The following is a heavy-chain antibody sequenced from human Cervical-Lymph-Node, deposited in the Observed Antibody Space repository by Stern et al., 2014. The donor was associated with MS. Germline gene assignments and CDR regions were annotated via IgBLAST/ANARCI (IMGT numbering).Heavy chain of an antibody. D-gene: IGHD6-13*01. J-gene: IGHJ4*02. V-gene: IGHV1-46*01. Sequence: VQLVESGAAVREPGNSVKVSCKTSGYTLTNHYIHWVRQAPGQGPEWMGIISPTTGTTTHAQKFQGRVTMTRDTATSTVYMDLSSLRSEDTAVYFCARDIAAAATGFDYWGQGTLLTVSS. CDR1: GYTLTNHY. CDR3: ARDIAAAATGFDY. CDR2: ISPTTGTT.